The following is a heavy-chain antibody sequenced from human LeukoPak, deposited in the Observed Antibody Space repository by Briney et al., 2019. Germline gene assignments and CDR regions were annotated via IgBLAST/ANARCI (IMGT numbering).Heavy chain of an antibody. CDR3: ARGRGSRTGTNGDYLDY. CDR1: GYTFTSYA. J-gene: IGHJ4*02. D-gene: IGHD1-1*01. Sequence: SVKVSCKASGYTFTSYAINWVRQAPGQGLEWMGRIIPILGLRNYAQKFQGRVTITADKSTGTAYMDVTSLRSDDTAVYFCARGRGSRTGTNGDYLDYWGQGTLVTVSS. V-gene: IGHV1-69*04. CDR2: IIPILGLR.